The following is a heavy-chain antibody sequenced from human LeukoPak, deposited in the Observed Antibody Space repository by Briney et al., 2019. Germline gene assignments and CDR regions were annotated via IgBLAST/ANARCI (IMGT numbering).Heavy chain of an antibody. CDR1: GYTFTSYD. V-gene: IGHV1-8*03. J-gene: IGHJ6*03. Sequence: ASVKVSCKASGYTFTSYDINWVRQATGQGLEWMGWMNPNSGNTGYAQKFQGRVTITRNTSISTAYMELSSLRSEDTAVYYCARGGSGGTGYSGDYYYYMDVWGKGTTVTISS. CDR2: MNPNSGNT. D-gene: IGHD2-15*01. CDR3: ARGGSGGTGYSGDYYYYMDV.